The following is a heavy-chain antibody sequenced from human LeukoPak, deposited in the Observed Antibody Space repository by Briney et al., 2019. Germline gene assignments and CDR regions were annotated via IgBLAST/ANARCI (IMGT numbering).Heavy chain of an antibody. CDR2: IRNGDST. CDR3: AREGYFNFEN. Sequence: GGSLRLSCAASGLTVSGNFMNWVRQAPGKGLEWVSVIRNGDSTSYADSVRGRFTISTDNSKNTLLLQMNNLRPDDTGVYYCAREGYFNFENWGQGTLVSVSS. V-gene: IGHV3-66*02. D-gene: IGHD2-15*01. CDR1: GLTVSGNF. J-gene: IGHJ4*02.